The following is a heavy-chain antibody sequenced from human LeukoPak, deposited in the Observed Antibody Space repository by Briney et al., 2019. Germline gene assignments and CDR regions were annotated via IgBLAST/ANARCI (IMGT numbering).Heavy chain of an antibody. Sequence: GGSLRLSCAASGFTVSSNYMSWVRQAPGKGLEWVSYISSSSSTIYYADSVKGRFTISRDNAKNSLYLQMNSLRAEDTAVYYCAGGQGGFDYWGQGTLVTVSS. CDR1: GFTVSSNY. CDR3: AGGQGGFDY. J-gene: IGHJ4*02. D-gene: IGHD3-16*01. V-gene: IGHV3-48*01. CDR2: ISSSSSTI.